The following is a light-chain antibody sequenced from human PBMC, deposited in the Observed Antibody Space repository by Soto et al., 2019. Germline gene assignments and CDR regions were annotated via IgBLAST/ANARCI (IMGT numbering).Light chain of an antibody. CDR2: DVT. J-gene: IGLJ2*01. CDR3: CSYTGSHVV. CDR1: SSDVGGYKD. Sequence: QSALTQPRSVSGSPGQSVTISCTGTSSDVGGYKDVAWYQQEPGKAPKLIIYDVTRRPSGVPDRFSGSKSGNTASLTISGLQTEDDADYYCCSYTGSHVVFGGGTKLTVL. V-gene: IGLV2-11*01.